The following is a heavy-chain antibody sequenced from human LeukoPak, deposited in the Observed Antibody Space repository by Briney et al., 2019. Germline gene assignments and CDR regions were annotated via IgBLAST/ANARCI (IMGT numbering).Heavy chain of an antibody. J-gene: IGHJ2*01. Sequence: PSETLSLTCTVSGGSISSYYWSWIRQPPGKGLEWIGYIYYRGSTNYNPSLKSRVTISVDTSKNQFSLKLRSVTAADTAVYYCARRHDTAMVSDLWGRGTLVTVSS. D-gene: IGHD5-18*01. CDR1: GGSISSYY. CDR3: ARRHDTAMVSDL. V-gene: IGHV4-59*08. CDR2: IYYRGST.